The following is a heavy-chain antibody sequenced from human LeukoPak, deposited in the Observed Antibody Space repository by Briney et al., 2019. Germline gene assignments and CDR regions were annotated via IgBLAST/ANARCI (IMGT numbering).Heavy chain of an antibody. Sequence: ASVKVSCKASGYTFTGYYMHWVRQAPGQGLEWMGWTNPNSGGTNYAQKFQGRVTMTRDTSISTAYMELSRLRSDDTAVYYCARVGYYYGSGSYNLGMDVWGQGTTVTVSS. V-gene: IGHV1-2*02. CDR2: TNPNSGGT. CDR1: GYTFTGYY. D-gene: IGHD3-10*01. CDR3: ARVGYYYGSGSYNLGMDV. J-gene: IGHJ6*02.